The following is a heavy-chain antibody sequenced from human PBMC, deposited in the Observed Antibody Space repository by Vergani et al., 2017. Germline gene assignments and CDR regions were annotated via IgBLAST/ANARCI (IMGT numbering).Heavy chain of an antibody. Sequence: QVQLVQSGAEVKKPGASVKVSCKASVYTFTSYYMHWVRQAPGQGLAWMGIINPSGGSTSYAQKFQGRVTMTRDTSTSTVYMELSSLRSEDTAVYYCARDSRYCSSTSFYVGRYWFDPWGQGTLVTVSS. V-gene: IGHV1-46*01. CDR3: ARDSRYCSSTSFYVGRYWFDP. CDR1: VYTFTSYY. J-gene: IGHJ5*02. CDR2: INPSGGST. D-gene: IGHD2-2*01.